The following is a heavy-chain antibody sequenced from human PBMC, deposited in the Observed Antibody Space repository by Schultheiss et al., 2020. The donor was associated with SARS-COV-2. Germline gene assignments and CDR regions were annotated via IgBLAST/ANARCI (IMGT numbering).Heavy chain of an antibody. J-gene: IGHJ4*02. V-gene: IGHV4-59*01. CDR1: GGSFSGYY. Sequence: SETLSLTCAVYGGSFSGYYWRWIHQPPGKGLEWIGYIYYSGSTNYNPSLKSRVTISVDTSKNQFSLKLSSVTAADTAVYYCASFPLGWDQYYFDYCGQGTLVTVS. D-gene: IGHD6-19*01. CDR2: IYYSGST. CDR3: ASFPLGWDQYYFDY.